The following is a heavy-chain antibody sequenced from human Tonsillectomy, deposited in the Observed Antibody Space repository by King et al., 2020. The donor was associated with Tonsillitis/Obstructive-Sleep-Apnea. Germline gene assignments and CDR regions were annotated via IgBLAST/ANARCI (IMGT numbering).Heavy chain of an antibody. V-gene: IGHV3-11*05. CDR2: ISSSSSYT. D-gene: IGHD3-22*01. J-gene: IGHJ2*01. Sequence: VQLVESGGGLVKPGGSLRLSCAASGFTFSDYYMSWIRQAPGKGLEWVSYISSSSSYTNYADSVKGRFTISRDNAKNSLYLQMNSLGAEDTAVYYCARAWGNYYDSSGYLPDWYFDLWGRGTLVTVSS. CDR1: GFTFSDYY. CDR3: ARAWGNYYDSSGYLPDWYFDL.